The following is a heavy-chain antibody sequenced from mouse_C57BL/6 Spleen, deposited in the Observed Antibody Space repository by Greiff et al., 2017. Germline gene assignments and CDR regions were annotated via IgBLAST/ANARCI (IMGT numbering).Heavy chain of an antibody. CDR3: ARGGDYDEDYYAMDY. Sequence: ESGPGLVKPSQSLSLTCSVTGYSITSGYYWNWIRQFPGNKLEWMGYISYDGSNNYNPSLKNRISITRDTSKNQFFLKLNSVTTEDTATYYCARGGDYDEDYYAMDYWGQGTSVTVSS. CDR1: GYSITSGYY. J-gene: IGHJ4*01. CDR2: ISYDGSN. D-gene: IGHD2-4*01. V-gene: IGHV3-6*01.